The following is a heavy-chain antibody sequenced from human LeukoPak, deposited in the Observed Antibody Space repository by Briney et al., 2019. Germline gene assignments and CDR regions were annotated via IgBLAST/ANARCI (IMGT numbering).Heavy chain of an antibody. CDR1: GFTFSSYG. J-gene: IGHJ4*02. CDR3: ARDKPPPYYYDSSGIFDY. CDR2: IWYDGSNK. D-gene: IGHD3-22*01. V-gene: IGHV3-33*01. Sequence: GGSLRLSCAASGFTFSSYGMLWVRQSTGKALEWVAVIWYDGSNKYYADSVKGRFTISRDNSKNTLYLQMNSLRAEDTAVYYCARDKPPPYYYDSSGIFDYWGQGTLVTVSS.